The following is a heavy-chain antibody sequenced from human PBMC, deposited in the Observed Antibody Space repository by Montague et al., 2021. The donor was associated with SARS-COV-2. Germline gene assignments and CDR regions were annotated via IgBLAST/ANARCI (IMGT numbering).Heavy chain of an antibody. CDR3: ARDFDY. CDR1: GGSISSYY. V-gene: IGHV4-59*13. Sequence: SETLSLTCTVSGGSISSYYWSWIRQPPGKGLEWIGYMYYSGSTNYNPSLKSRVTLSVDTSKNQFSLKVSSVTAADTAVYYCARDFDYWGQGTQVTVSS. CDR2: MYYSGST. J-gene: IGHJ4*02.